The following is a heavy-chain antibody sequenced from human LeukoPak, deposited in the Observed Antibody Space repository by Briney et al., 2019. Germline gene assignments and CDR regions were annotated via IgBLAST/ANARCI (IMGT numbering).Heavy chain of an antibody. CDR3: ARLRNSGYDYVVDY. D-gene: IGHD5-12*01. CDR1: GGSISSGGYY. CDR2: IYYSGST. V-gene: IGHV4-31*03. Sequence: SQTLSLTCTVSGGSISSGGYYWSWIRQPPGKGLEWIGYIYYSGSTYYNPSLKSRVTISVDTSKNQFSLKLSSVTAADTAVYYCARLRNSGYDYVVDYWGQGTLVTVSS. J-gene: IGHJ4*02.